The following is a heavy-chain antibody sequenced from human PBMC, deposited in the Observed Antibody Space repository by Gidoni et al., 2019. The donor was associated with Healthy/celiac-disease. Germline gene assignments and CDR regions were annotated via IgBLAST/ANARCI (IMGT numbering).Heavy chain of an antibody. V-gene: IGHV3-48*02. D-gene: IGHD3-22*01. Sequence: EVQLVESGGGLVQPGGSLRRSCAASGFTFSSYSMNWVRQAPGKGLEWVSYISSSSSTIYYADSVKGRFTISRDNAKNSLYLQMNSLRDEDTAVYYCARDHYDSSGYSYGAFDIWGQGTMVTVSS. CDR1: GFTFSSYS. J-gene: IGHJ3*02. CDR2: ISSSSSTI. CDR3: ARDHYDSSGYSYGAFDI.